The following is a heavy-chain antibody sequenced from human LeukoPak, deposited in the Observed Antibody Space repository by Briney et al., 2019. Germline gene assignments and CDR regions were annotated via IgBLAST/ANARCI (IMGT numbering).Heavy chain of an antibody. Sequence: GGSLRLSCAASGFTFSSYGMHWVRQAPGKGLEWVAVISYDGSNKYYADSVKGRFTISRDNSKNTLYLQMNSLRAEDTAVYYCAKERGYGDYYFDYWGQGTLVTVPS. J-gene: IGHJ4*02. CDR1: GFTFSSYG. D-gene: IGHD4-17*01. CDR3: AKERGYGDYYFDY. V-gene: IGHV3-30*18. CDR2: ISYDGSNK.